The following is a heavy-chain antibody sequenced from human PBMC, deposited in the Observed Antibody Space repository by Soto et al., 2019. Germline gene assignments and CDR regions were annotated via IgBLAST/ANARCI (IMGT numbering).Heavy chain of an antibody. V-gene: IGHV1-2*02. D-gene: IGHD3-16*02. CDR2: INPNTGDT. J-gene: IGHJ5*02. CDR3: ARDRYTGRSSGFDP. CDR1: GYSFTAYH. Sequence: QVQLVQSGAEVKKPGASVKVSCKASGYSFTAYHLYWVRQAPGQGLEWMGWINPNTGDTTYAQKFHCRVTMTRDTSISTVYMQVSRLTSDDTAVDYCARDRYTGRSSGFDPWGHGTLVTVSS.